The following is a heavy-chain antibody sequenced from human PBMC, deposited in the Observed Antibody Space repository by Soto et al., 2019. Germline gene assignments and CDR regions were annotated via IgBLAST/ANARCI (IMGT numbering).Heavy chain of an antibody. CDR1: GYTFTGYY. CDR2: INPNSGGT. J-gene: IGHJ5*02. CDR3: ARGARTSTASQDWFDP. V-gene: IGHV1-2*02. D-gene: IGHD4-17*01. Sequence: GASVKVSCKASGYTFTGYYVHWVRQAPGQGLEWMGWINPNSGGTNYVQKFQGRVTMTRDTSISTAYMELSRLRYDDTAVYYCARGARTSTASQDWFDPWGQGTLVTVS.